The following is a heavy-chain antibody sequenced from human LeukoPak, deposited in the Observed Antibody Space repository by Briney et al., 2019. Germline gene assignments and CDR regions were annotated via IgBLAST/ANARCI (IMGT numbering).Heavy chain of an antibody. CDR2: IKQDGRER. V-gene: IGHV3-7*03. CDR3: AREQRYLEWLPVLDYYYGMDV. CDR1: GFTFSSYW. Sequence: GGSLRLSCAASGFTFSSYWMSWVRQAPGKGLEWVANIKQDGRERYYVESVKGRLTISRDNAKNSLYLQMDSLRAEDTAVSYCAREQRYLEWLPVLDYYYGMDVWGQGTTVTVSS. D-gene: IGHD3-3*01. J-gene: IGHJ6*02.